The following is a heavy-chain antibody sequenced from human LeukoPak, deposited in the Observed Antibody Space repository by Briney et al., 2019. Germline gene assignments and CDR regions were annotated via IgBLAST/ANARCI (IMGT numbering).Heavy chain of an antibody. J-gene: IGHJ5*02. Sequence: PWASVKDSCKASGYTFSSYGISWVRHAPGQGLEWMGWISAYNGNTNYAQKLQGRVTMTTDTSTSTAYMELRSLRSDDTAVYYCARGLRYCSSTSCYPFDPWGQGTLVTVSS. D-gene: IGHD2-2*01. CDR2: ISAYNGNT. CDR3: ARGLRYCSSTSCYPFDP. V-gene: IGHV1-18*01. CDR1: GYTFSSYG.